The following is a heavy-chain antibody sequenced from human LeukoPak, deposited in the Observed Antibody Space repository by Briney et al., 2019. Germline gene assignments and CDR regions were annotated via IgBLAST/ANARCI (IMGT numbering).Heavy chain of an antibody. CDR1: GYTFTSYG. CDR3: ARQYGVYYYYFYMDV. CDR2: ISAYNGNT. V-gene: IGHV1-18*01. D-gene: IGHD2-2*01. Sequence: GASVKFSCKASGYTFTSYGISWVRQAPGQGLEWMGWISAYNGNTNYGQKFQGRVTMTTDTYTTTAYMELRSLTSDDTAVYYCARQYGVYYYYFYMDVWGEGTTVTVSS. J-gene: IGHJ6*03.